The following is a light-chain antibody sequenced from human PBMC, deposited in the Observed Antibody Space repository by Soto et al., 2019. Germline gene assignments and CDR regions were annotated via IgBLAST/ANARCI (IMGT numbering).Light chain of an antibody. V-gene: IGKV3D-20*02. Sequence: EIVLTQSPATLCLSPGERATLSCRASHTISSSYLAWYQQKPGQAPRLLMYGISRRATGIPDRFSGSGSGTDFTLTITRLEPEDFAVYYCQQRSNWPPITFGQGTRLEIK. CDR3: QQRSNWPPIT. J-gene: IGKJ5*01. CDR1: HTISSSY. CDR2: GIS.